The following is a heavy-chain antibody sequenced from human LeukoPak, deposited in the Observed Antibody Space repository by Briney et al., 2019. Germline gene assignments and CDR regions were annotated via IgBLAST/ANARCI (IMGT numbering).Heavy chain of an antibody. V-gene: IGHV3-21*01. CDR3: ARAVPAASLWFDP. CDR1: GFTFSSYS. Sequence: GGSLRLSCAASGFTFSSYSMNWVRQAPGKGLEWVSSISSSSNYIYYADSVKGRFTISRDNAKNSLFLQMNSLRAEDTAVYYCARAVPAASLWFDPWGQGTLVTVSS. J-gene: IGHJ5*02. CDR2: ISSSSNYI. D-gene: IGHD2-2*01.